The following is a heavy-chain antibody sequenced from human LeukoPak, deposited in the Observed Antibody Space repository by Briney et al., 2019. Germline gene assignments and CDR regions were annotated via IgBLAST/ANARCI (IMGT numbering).Heavy chain of an antibody. Sequence: ASVKVSCKASGYIFIGYYIHWVRQAPGQGLEWMGWINPRSGGTKYAQRFQGRVTMTRDTSINTAYVDLSSLISDGTAVYYCARADWFVGTTQYFDYWGQGTLVTVTS. CDR1: GYIFIGYY. CDR2: INPRSGGT. CDR3: ARADWFVGTTQYFDY. D-gene: IGHD1-14*01. J-gene: IGHJ4*02. V-gene: IGHV1-2*02.